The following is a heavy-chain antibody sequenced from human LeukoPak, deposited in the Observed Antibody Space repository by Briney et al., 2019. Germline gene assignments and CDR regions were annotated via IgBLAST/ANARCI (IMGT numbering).Heavy chain of an antibody. CDR1: GYTFTSYY. Sequence: ASVKVSCKASGYTFTSYYMHWVRQAPGQGLEWMGIINPSGGSTSYAQKFQGRVTMTRDTSTSTVYMELSSLRSGDTAVYYCARSINEWLVPGEYYFDYWGQGTLVTVSS. CDR3: ARSINEWLVPGEYYFDY. D-gene: IGHD6-19*01. CDR2: INPSGGST. V-gene: IGHV1-46*01. J-gene: IGHJ4*02.